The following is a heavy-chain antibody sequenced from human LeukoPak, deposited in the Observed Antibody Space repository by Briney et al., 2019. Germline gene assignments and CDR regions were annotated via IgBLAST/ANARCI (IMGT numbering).Heavy chain of an antibody. J-gene: IGHJ4*02. V-gene: IGHV4-4*07. Sequence: SETLSLTCTVSGGSISSYYWSWIRQPAGKGLEWIGRIYTSGSTNYNASLKSRVSMSVDTSKNQFSLRLSPVTAADTAVFYCARENSGSYREFDYWGQGTLVTVSS. D-gene: IGHD1-26*01. CDR2: IYTSGST. CDR1: GGSISSYY. CDR3: ARENSGSYREFDY.